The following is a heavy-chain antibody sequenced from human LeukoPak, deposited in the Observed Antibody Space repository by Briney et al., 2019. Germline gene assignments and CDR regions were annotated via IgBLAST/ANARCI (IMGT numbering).Heavy chain of an antibody. CDR1: GGSFSGYY. V-gene: IGHV4-4*07. Sequence: SETLSLTCAVYGGSFSGYYWSWIRQPAGKGLEWIGRIYTSGSTNYNPSLKSRVTMSVDTSKNQFSLKLSSVTAADTAVYYCARDLGHRARTGTAGWFDPWGQGTLVTVSS. CDR2: IYTSGST. D-gene: IGHD1-1*01. CDR3: ARDLGHRARTGTAGWFDP. J-gene: IGHJ5*02.